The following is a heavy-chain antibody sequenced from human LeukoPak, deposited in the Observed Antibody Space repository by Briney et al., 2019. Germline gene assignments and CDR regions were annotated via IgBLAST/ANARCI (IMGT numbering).Heavy chain of an antibody. Sequence: GGSLRLSCAASGFTFTTNWMTWVRQAPGKGLEWVATINQDGSEKYYVDSVKGRFTISRDNAKNSLFLQMNSLRAEDTAVYYCARDRITDFWSGYYTNYFDYWGQGTLVTVSS. V-gene: IGHV3-7*01. CDR2: INQDGSEK. CDR3: ARDRITDFWSGYYTNYFDY. D-gene: IGHD3-3*01. J-gene: IGHJ4*02. CDR1: GFTFTTNW.